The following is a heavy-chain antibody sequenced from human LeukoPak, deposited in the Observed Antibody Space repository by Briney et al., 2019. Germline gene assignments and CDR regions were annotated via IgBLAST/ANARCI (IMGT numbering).Heavy chain of an antibody. CDR1: GYTFTSYY. CDR3: AREAPGITIFGVAAWNWFDP. CDR2: INPSGGST. Sequence: GASVKVSCKASGYTFTSYYMNWVRQAPGQGLEWMGIINPSGGSTSYAQKFQGRVTMTRDTSTSTVYMELSSLRSEDTAVYYCAREAPGITIFGVAAWNWFDPWGQGTLVTVSS. V-gene: IGHV1-46*03. J-gene: IGHJ5*02. D-gene: IGHD3-3*01.